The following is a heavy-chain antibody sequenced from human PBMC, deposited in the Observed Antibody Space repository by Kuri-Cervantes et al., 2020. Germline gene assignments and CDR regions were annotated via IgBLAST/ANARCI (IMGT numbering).Heavy chain of an antibody. CDR2: MNPNSGNT. CDR1: GYTFTSYD. J-gene: IGHJ5*02. D-gene: IGHD6-13*01. CDR3: AGMGIAAAGTVWFDP. V-gene: IGHV1-8*02. Sequence: ASVKVSCKASGYTFTSYDINWVRQATGQGLEWMGWMNPNSGNTGYAQKFQGRVTMTRNTSISTAYMELSSLRSDDTAVYYCAGMGIAAAGTVWFDPWGQGTLVTVSS.